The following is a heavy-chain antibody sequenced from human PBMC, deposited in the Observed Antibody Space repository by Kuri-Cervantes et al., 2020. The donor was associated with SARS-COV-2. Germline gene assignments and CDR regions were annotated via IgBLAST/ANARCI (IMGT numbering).Heavy chain of an antibody. Sequence: ASLKVSCKASGYTFTGYYMHWVRQAPGQGLEWMGWINPNSGGTNYAQKLQGWVTMTRDLSISTVYMKLSRFRSDDTAVYYCASWTPFWRLVVISQGGAFDIWGQGTMVTVSS. D-gene: IGHD3-22*01. CDR2: INPNSGGT. J-gene: IGHJ3*02. CDR3: ASWTPFWRLVVISQGGAFDI. CDR1: GYTFTGYY. V-gene: IGHV1-2*04.